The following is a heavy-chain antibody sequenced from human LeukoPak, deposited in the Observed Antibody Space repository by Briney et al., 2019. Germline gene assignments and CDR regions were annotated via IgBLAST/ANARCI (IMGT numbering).Heavy chain of an antibody. CDR2: LSSSGSAF. Sequence: GGSLTLSCEDSGFTFRSYEMNWVRQAPGKGLEWIAYLSSSGSAFSYADSVKGRFTIARDNAKNSLYLQMNSLRAEDTAVYYCTTDSCGGDCYYYYYYMDVWGKGTTVTISS. J-gene: IGHJ6*03. CDR1: GFTFRSYE. V-gene: IGHV3-48*03. CDR3: TTDSCGGDCYYYYYYMDV. D-gene: IGHD2-21*02.